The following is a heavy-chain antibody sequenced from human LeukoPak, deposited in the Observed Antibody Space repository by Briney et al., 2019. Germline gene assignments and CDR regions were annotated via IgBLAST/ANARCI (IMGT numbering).Heavy chain of an antibody. CDR2: IYDSGST. D-gene: IGHD3-22*01. Sequence: SETLSLTCTVSGGSISSYYWSWIRQPPGQGLEWIGYIYDSGSTNYNPSLKSRVTISVDTSKNQFSLKLSSVTAADTAVFYCASLTTADAFDIWGQGTMVTVSS. CDR3: ASLTTADAFDI. CDR1: GGSISSYY. V-gene: IGHV4-59*01. J-gene: IGHJ3*02.